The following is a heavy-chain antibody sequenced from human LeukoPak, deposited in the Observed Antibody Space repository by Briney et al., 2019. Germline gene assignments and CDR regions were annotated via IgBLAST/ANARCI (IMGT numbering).Heavy chain of an antibody. CDR2: IYSGGST. CDR3: ARVHGDLPDYYYYYGMDV. V-gene: IGHV3-66*01. CDR1: GFTVSSNY. D-gene: IGHD4-17*01. J-gene: IGHJ6*02. Sequence: PGGSLRLSCAASGFTVSSNYMSWVRQAPGKGLEGVSVIYSGGSTYYADSVKGRFTISRDNSKNTLYLQMNSLRAEDTAVYYCARVHGDLPDYYYYYGMDVWGQGTTVTVSS.